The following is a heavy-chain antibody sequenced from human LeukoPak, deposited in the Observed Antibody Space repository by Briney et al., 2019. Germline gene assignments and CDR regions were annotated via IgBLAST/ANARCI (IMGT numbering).Heavy chain of an antibody. V-gene: IGHV4-34*01. CDR2: INHSGST. CDR3: ARGSGCYYDSSGYCHPNWFDP. D-gene: IGHD3-22*01. Sequence: NPSETLSLTCAVYGGSFSGYYWSWIRQPPGKGLEWIGEINHSGSTNYNPSLKSRVTISVDTSKNQFSLKLSSVTAADTAVYYCARGSGCYYDSSGYCHPNWFDPWGQGTLVTVSS. CDR1: GGSFSGYY. J-gene: IGHJ5*02.